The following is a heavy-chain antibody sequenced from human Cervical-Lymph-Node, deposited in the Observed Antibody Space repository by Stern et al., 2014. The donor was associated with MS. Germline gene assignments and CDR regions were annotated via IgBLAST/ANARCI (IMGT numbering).Heavy chain of an antibody. J-gene: IGHJ5*01. V-gene: IGHV1-3*04. CDR2: VITGNGDT. CDR1: GNTFA. CDR3: TSLSGPLDS. D-gene: IGHD3-10*01. Sequence: VQLVQSGAEVKKPGASVKVSCKASGNTFAVHWVRQAPGQRLEWMGRVITGNGDTNYSQKCQGRVTITRDTFASTAYMELRSLRSEDTAVYYCTSLSGPLDSWGQGTLVTVSS.